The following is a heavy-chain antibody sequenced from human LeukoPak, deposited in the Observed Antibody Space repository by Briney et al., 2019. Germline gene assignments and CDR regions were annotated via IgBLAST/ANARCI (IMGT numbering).Heavy chain of an antibody. J-gene: IGHJ4*02. V-gene: IGHV3-66*01. Sequence: GGSLRLSCVASGFIVSNNYMSWVRQAPGMGLEWVSTIYRGGSSFYADSVKGRFTISRDNSKNTLYLQMDSLRAEDTAVYYCASDLSIWFDWGQGTQVTVAS. CDR2: IYRGGSS. CDR3: ASDLSIWFD. D-gene: IGHD6-13*01. CDR1: GFIVSNNY.